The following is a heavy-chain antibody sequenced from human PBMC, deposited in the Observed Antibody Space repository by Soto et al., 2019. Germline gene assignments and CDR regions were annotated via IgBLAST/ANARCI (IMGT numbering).Heavy chain of an antibody. J-gene: IGHJ4*02. CDR1: GFTFSSYS. D-gene: IGHD3-16*01. CDR2: ISSSSSYI. CDR3: ASGRGGHDY. V-gene: IGHV3-21*01. Sequence: EVQLVESGGGLVKPGGSLRLSCAASGFTFSSYSMNWVRQAPGKGLEWVSAISSSSSYIYYADSVTGRFTVSRDNAKNSLYLQMNSLSAADMAVYYCASGRGGHDYWGQGTLVTVSS.